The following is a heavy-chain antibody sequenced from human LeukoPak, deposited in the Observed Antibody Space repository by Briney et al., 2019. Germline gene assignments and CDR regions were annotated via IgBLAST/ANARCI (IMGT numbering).Heavy chain of an antibody. CDR1: GFTFSSYW. CDR2: INSNGSST. CDR3: ARDPGGVIVNPRFEY. D-gene: IGHD3-16*02. J-gene: IGHJ4*01. V-gene: IGHV3-74*01. Sequence: GGSLRLSCAASGFTFSSYWMNWVRQAPGKGLVWVSRINSNGSSTSYADSVKGRSTISRDNAKNSLYLQMNSLRAEDTAVYYCARDPGGVIVNPRFEYWGDRAPGTVSS.